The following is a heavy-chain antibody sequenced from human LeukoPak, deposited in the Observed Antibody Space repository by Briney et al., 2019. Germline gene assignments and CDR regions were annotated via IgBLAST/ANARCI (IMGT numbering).Heavy chain of an antibody. CDR3: ATREPYCSSSSCYGGFDY. Sequence: SETLSLTCAVYGGSFSSYYWSWIRQPPGKGLEWIGEINHSGRTNYNPSLKSRVTILVDTSKNQFSLKLTSVTAADTAVYYCATREPYCSSSSCYGGFDYWGQGTLVTVSS. V-gene: IGHV4-34*01. J-gene: IGHJ4*02. D-gene: IGHD2-2*01. CDR1: GGSFSSYY. CDR2: INHSGRT.